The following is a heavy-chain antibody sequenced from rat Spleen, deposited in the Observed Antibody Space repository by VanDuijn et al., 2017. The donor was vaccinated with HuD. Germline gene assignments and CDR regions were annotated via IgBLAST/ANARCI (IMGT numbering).Heavy chain of an antibody. V-gene: IGHV5S13*01. Sequence: EVQVVESGGGLVQPKESLKISCTDSKLNFSDYDMAWVRQTPAKGLEWIASISTAGTNTYYRDSVKGRFTISRDDAKNTQYLQMDSLRSEDTATYYCARHGGLRNWFAHWGQGTLVTVSS. CDR3: ARHGGLRNWFAH. CDR2: ISTAGTNT. CDR1: KLNFSDYD. J-gene: IGHJ3*01. D-gene: IGHD1-11*01.